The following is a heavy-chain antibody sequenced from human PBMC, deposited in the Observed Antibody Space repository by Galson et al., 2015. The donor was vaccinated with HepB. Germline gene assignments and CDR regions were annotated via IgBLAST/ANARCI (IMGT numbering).Heavy chain of an antibody. V-gene: IGHV3-30*03. D-gene: IGHD4-17*01. CDR2: ISYDGSNK. CDR3: ARGDYGDYGSPDY. CDR1: GFTFSSYS. Sequence: SLRLSCAASGFTFSSYSMNWVRQAPGKGLEWVAVISYDGSNKYYADSVKGRFTISRDNSKNTLYLQMNSLRAEDTAVYYCARGDYGDYGSPDYWGQGTLVTVSS. J-gene: IGHJ4*02.